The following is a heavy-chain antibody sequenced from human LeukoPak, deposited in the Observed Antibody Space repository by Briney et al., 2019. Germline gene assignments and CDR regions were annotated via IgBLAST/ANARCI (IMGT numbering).Heavy chain of an antibody. CDR1: GFTFSSYW. J-gene: IGHJ4*02. CDR3: ARRLRGLITYYFDY. V-gene: IGHV3-7*04. D-gene: IGHD3-10*01. CDR2: IKQDGSEK. Sequence: GGSLRLSCAASGFTFSSYWMSWVRQAPGKGLEWAANIKQDGSEKYYVDSVKGRFTISRDNANNSLYLQMNSLRAEDTAVYYCARRLRGLITYYFDYWGQGTLVTVSS.